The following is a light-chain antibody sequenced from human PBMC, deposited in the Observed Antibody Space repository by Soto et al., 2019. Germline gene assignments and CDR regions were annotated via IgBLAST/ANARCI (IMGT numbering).Light chain of an antibody. V-gene: IGKV3-15*01. CDR2: GVS. CDR3: QQYNNWPPWT. CDR1: QSVSNN. J-gene: IGKJ1*01. Sequence: EIVMTQSPATLSVSPGESATLSCRASQSVSNNLAWYQQKPGQAPRLLMYGVSTRASGLPARFRGSGSGTEFTLTISSLQSEDFAVYYCQQYNNWPPWTFGQGTKVEIK.